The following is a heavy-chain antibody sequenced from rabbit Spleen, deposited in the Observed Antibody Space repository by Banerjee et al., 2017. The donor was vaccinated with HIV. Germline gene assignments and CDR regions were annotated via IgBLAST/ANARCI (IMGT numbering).Heavy chain of an antibody. CDR2: IYGGNGART. CDR3: AKHPADYRYAGNL. V-gene: IGHV1S45*01. J-gene: IGHJ4*01. D-gene: IGHD6-1*01. Sequence: QEQLEESGGDLVKPGASLTLTCTASGFFFSSGYYMCWVRQAPGKGLEWIACIYGGNGARTYYASWAKGRFTISKTSSTTVTLQMTSLTAADTATYFCAKHPADYRYAGNLWGQGTLVTVS. CDR1: GFFFSSGYY.